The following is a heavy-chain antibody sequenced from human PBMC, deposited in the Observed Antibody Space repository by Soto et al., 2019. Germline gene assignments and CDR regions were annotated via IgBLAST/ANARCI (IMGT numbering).Heavy chain of an antibody. CDR3: AREMTAPYYFDY. V-gene: IGHV1-69*13. Sequence: SVKVSCKASGGTFSSYAISWVRQAPGQGLEWMGGLIPIFGTANYAQKFQGRVTITADESTSTAYMELSSLRSEDTAVYYCAREMTAPYYFDYWGQGTLVTVSS. CDR2: LIPIFGTA. CDR1: GGTFSSYA. J-gene: IGHJ4*02. D-gene: IGHD2-21*02.